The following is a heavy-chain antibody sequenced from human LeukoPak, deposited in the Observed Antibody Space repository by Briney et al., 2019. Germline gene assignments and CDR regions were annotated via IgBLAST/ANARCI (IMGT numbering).Heavy chain of an antibody. CDR2: ISAYNGNT. D-gene: IGHD2-15*01. V-gene: IGHV1-18*01. J-gene: IGHJ4*02. CDR3: ARVARASGGSCYDY. CDR1: GYAFTSYG. Sequence: GASVKVSCRASGYAFTSYGISWVRQAPGQGLEWMGWISAYNGNTNYAQKLQGRVTMTTDTSTSTAYMELRSLRSDDTAVYYCARVARASGGSCYDYWGQGTLVTVSS.